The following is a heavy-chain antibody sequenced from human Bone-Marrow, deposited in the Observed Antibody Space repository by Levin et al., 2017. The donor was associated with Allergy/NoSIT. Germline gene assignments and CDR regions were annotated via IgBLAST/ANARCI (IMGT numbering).Heavy chain of an antibody. Sequence: SSETLSLTCTVSGGSISNYYWSWIRQPPGKGLEWIGYIYYSGSTNYNPSLKSRVTISVDTSKNQFSLKLSSVTAADTAVYYCARGKGAVATNWFDPWGQGTLVTVSS. D-gene: IGHD6-19*01. CDR3: ARGKGAVATNWFDP. CDR2: IYYSGST. V-gene: IGHV4-59*08. J-gene: IGHJ5*02. CDR1: GGSISNYY.